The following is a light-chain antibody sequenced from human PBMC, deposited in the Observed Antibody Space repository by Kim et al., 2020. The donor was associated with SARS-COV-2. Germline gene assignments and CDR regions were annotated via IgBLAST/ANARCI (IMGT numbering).Light chain of an antibody. J-gene: IGLJ3*02. Sequence: APGKTARNTCGGNNIGSKSVHWYQQKPGQAPVLVIYYDADRPSGIPERFSGSNSGNTATLTISRVEAVDEADYYCQVWDSSSDHWVFGGGTQLTVL. CDR3: QVWDSSSDHWV. CDR2: YDA. CDR1: NIGSKS. V-gene: IGLV3-21*04.